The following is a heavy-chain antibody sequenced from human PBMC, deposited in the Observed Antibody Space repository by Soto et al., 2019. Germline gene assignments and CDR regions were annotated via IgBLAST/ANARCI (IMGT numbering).Heavy chain of an antibody. CDR1: GCSICSTSSY. CDR2: IYYLGNT. CDR3: AGLYPYESSGYHLDY. D-gene: IGHD3-22*01. V-gene: IGHV4-39*01. J-gene: IGHJ4*02. Sequence: PSETLSLTCTVSGCSICSTSSYWAWIRQPPGKGLEWVGSIYYLGNTYYNPSLGSRVTISVDTSKNQFSLKLSSVTAADTAVFYCAGLYPYESSGYHLDYWSQGTLVTVSS.